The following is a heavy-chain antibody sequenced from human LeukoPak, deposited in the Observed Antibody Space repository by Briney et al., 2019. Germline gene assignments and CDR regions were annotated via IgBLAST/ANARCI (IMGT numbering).Heavy chain of an antibody. D-gene: IGHD6-6*01. CDR3: ARGIRPEYSSSSPLFDY. V-gene: IGHV1-18*01. CDR1: GYTFTSYG. Sequence: ASVKLSCKASGYTFTSYGISWVRQAPGQGLEWMGWISAYNGNTNYAQKLQGRVTMTTDTSTSTAYMELRSLRSDDTAVYYCARGIRPEYSSSSPLFDYWGQGTLVTVSS. J-gene: IGHJ4*02. CDR2: ISAYNGNT.